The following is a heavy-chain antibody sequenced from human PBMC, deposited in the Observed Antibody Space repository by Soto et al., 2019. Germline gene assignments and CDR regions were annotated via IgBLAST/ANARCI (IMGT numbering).Heavy chain of an antibody. J-gene: IGHJ4*02. Sequence: TETLALTFTVSGCSIRSGYDFWTWIRQLPGKGLEWIGYTYYSGSTTYNPSLKSRVAISVDSSKNQFSLKLDSVTPADTAVYYCARVRGTAGKRYFDYWGPGTLVNVSS. CDR2: TYYSGST. D-gene: IGHD6-13*01. CDR3: ARVRGTAGKRYFDY. V-gene: IGHV4-61*01. CDR1: GCSIRSGYDF.